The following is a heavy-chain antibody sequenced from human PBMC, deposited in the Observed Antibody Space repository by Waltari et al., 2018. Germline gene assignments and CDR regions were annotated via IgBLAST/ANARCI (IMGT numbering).Heavy chain of an antibody. Sequence: QLVQSGPEVKKPGASVKVSCKGSGYIFSNYGVTWVRQAPGQGLEWMGGISGYNGDAKYEEKFEGRVTMTRDTSTSTAYMEIRSLRSDDTALYFCARDDVDSSAFGGFWGQGTQVTVSS. J-gene: IGHJ4*02. CDR3: ARDDVDSSAFGGF. CDR1: GYIFSNYG. V-gene: IGHV1-18*01. D-gene: IGHD3-16*01. CDR2: ISGYNGDA.